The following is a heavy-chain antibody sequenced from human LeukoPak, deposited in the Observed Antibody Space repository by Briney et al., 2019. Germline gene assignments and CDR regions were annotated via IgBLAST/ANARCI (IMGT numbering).Heavy chain of an antibody. Sequence: SQTLSLTCAVSGGSISSGGYSWSWIRQPPGKGLEWIGYIYHSGSTYYNPSLKSRVTISVDRSKNQFSLKLSSVTAADTAVYYCAREGYSYGYDIVVVTASGAFDIWGQGTMVTVSS. CDR1: GGSISSGGYS. V-gene: IGHV4-30-2*01. CDR3: AREGYSYGYDIVVVTASGAFDI. D-gene: IGHD2-21*02. CDR2: IYHSGST. J-gene: IGHJ3*02.